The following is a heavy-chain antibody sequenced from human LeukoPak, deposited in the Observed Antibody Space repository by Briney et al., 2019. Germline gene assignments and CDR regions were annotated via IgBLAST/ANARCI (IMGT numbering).Heavy chain of an antibody. V-gene: IGHV1-8*03. Sequence: AASVKVSCKASGYPFTSYGISWVRQAPGQGLEWMGWMNPNSGNTGYAQKFQGRVTITRNTSISTAYMELSSLRSEDTAVYYCARVGVDTAMVLVYYYYYMDVWGKGTTVTVSS. J-gene: IGHJ6*03. D-gene: IGHD5-18*01. CDR2: MNPNSGNT. CDR1: GYPFTSYG. CDR3: ARVGVDTAMVLVYYYYYMDV.